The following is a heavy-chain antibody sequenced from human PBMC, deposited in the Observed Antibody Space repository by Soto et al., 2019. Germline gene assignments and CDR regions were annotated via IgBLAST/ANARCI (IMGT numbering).Heavy chain of an antibody. CDR2: IYHSGST. CDR3: ARFTRWEGSGSQGADV. D-gene: IGHD3-10*01. J-gene: IGHJ6*04. CDR1: SGSISSSNW. V-gene: IGHV4-4*02. Sequence: SKTLSLTCAVSSGSISSSNWWSWVRQPPGKGLEWIGEIYHSGSTNYNPSLKSRVTISVDKSKNQFSLKLSSVTAADTAVYYCARFTRWEGSGSQGADVWGKGTTVTVSS.